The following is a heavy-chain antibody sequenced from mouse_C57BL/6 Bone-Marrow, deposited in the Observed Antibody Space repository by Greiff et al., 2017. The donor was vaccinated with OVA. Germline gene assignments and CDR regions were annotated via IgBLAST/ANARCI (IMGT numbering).Heavy chain of an antibody. D-gene: IGHD1-1*01. J-gene: IGHJ2*01. V-gene: IGHV5-6*01. CDR2: ISSGGSYT. CDR1: GFTFSSYG. CDR3: ARHGDYGSFFDY. Sequence: EVKLMESGGDLVKPGGSLKLSCAASGFTFSSYGMSWVRQTPDKRLEWVATISSGGSYTYYPDSVKGRFTLSRDNATNTLYLQMSSLKSEDTAMYYCARHGDYGSFFDYWGQGTTLTVSS.